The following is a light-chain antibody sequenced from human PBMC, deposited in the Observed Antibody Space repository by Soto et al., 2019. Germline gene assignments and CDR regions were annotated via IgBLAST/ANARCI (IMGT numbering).Light chain of an antibody. V-gene: IGKV3-20*01. CDR1: QSVSNNY. CDR2: GAS. Sequence: EIVLTQSPGTLSLSPGERATLSCRASQSVSNNYLAWYQQKPGQAPRLLIYGASNRATGIPDRFSGSGSGTDFTLTISSLEPEDFAVYYRQHYNGWPITFGQGTRLEIK. J-gene: IGKJ5*01. CDR3: QHYNGWPIT.